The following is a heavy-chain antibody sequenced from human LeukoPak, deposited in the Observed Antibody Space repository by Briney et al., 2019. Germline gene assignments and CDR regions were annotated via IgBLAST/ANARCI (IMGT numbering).Heavy chain of an antibody. CDR3: ARDLHPSIAVAGFAEYFQH. CDR2: IWYDGSNK. D-gene: IGHD6-19*01. CDR1: GFTFSSYG. J-gene: IGHJ1*01. V-gene: IGHV3-33*01. Sequence: GGSLRLSCAAFGFTFSSYGMHWVRQAPGKGPEWVAVIWYDGSNKYYADSVKGRFTISRDNSKNTLYLQMNSLRAEDTAVYYCARDLHPSIAVAGFAEYFQHWGQGTLVTVSS.